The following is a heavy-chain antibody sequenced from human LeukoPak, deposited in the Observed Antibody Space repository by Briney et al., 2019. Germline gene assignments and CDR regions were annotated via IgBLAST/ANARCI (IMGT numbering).Heavy chain of an antibody. V-gene: IGHV4-4*02. D-gene: IGHD1-26*01. CDR3: TRESGAFSPFGF. J-gene: IGHJ4*02. CDR2: VHLSGAT. CDR1: GGSITTTNW. Sequence: PSGTLSLTCAVSGGSITTTNWWSWVRQPPGKGLEWIGEVHLSGATNYNRSLESRVSMSIDKSKNHLSLEVTSVTAADTAIYYCTRESGAFSPFGFWGQGTLLTVSS.